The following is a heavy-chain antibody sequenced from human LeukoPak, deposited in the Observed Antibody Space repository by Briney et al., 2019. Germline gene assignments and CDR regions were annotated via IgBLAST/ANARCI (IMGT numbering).Heavy chain of an antibody. CDR1: GFTFSSYE. J-gene: IGHJ4*02. V-gene: IGHV3-48*03. D-gene: IGHD3-16*01. CDR3: ATDPPQGAGANY. CDR2: ISSSGSTI. Sequence: GGSLRLSCAASGFTFSSYEMNWVRQAPGKGLEWVSYISSSGSTIYYADSVKGRFTISRDNAKNSLYLQMNSLRAEDTAVYYCATDPPQGAGANYWGKGTLSPSPQ.